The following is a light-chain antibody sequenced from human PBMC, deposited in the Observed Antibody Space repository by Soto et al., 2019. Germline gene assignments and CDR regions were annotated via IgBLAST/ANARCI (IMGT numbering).Light chain of an antibody. Sequence: IKLTQSPSTRSASIGERVPITCRAKKSSRTLLAWYQHKPGKAPKFLIYDSSSWESGVPSRFSGSGSGTEFTLTIINLQPDDFATYFCQQYDNYPRTFGQGTKVDIK. J-gene: IGKJ1*01. V-gene: IGKV1-5*01. CDR2: DSS. CDR3: QQYDNYPRT. CDR1: KSSRTL.